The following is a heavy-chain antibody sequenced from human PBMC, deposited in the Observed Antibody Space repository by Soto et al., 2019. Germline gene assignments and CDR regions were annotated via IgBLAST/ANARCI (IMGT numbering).Heavy chain of an antibody. CDR3: AKAYRGYCSGGSCLGHAFDI. CDR2: ISGSGGST. D-gene: IGHD2-15*01. Sequence: GGSLRLSCAASGFTFVNYAMTWVRQAPGKGLEWVSAISGSGGSTNYADSVKGRFTISRDNSKNTLYLQMNSLRAEDTAIYYCAKAYRGYCSGGSCLGHAFDIWGQGTMVTVSS. V-gene: IGHV3-23*01. CDR1: GFTFVNYA. J-gene: IGHJ3*02.